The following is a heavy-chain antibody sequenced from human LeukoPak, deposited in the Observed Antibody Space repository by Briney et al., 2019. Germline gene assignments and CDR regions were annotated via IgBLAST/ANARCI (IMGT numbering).Heavy chain of an antibody. CDR2: ISGSGGST. CDR3: AKDVLWFGELAPTDAFDI. CDR1: GFTFSSYA. J-gene: IGHJ3*02. V-gene: IGHV3-23*01. Sequence: PGGSLRLSCAASGFTFSSYAMSWVRQAPGKGLEWVSAISGSGGSTYYADSVKGRFTISRDNSKNTLYLQMNSLRAEDTAVYYCAKDVLWFGELAPTDAFDIWGQGTMVTVSS. D-gene: IGHD3-10*01.